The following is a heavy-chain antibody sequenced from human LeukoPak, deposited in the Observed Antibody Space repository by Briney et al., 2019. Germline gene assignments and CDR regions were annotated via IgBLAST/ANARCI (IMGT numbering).Heavy chain of an antibody. CDR1: GGSISSSTYY. Sequence: PSETLSLTCTVSGGSISSSTYYWGWIRQPPGKGLEWIGSIYYSGSTYYNPSLKSRVTISVDTSKNQFSLKLSSVTAADTAVYYCARDTSMATFDYWGQGTLVTVSS. CDR3: ARDTSMATFDY. J-gene: IGHJ4*02. CDR2: IYYSGST. V-gene: IGHV4-39*07. D-gene: IGHD5-24*01.